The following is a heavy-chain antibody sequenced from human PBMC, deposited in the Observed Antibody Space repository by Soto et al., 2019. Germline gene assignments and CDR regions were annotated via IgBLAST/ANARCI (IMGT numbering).Heavy chain of an antibody. Sequence: SETLSLTCTVSGGSLISHYWTWIRQPPGKGLEWIGYIHYSGSTDYNPSLKSRLTISVDTSKNQFSLKLRSVTAADTAVYYCARGGWSLDYWGQGTLVTVSS. D-gene: IGHD2-15*01. CDR1: GGSLISHY. CDR3: ARGGWSLDY. V-gene: IGHV4-59*11. J-gene: IGHJ4*02. CDR2: IHYSGST.